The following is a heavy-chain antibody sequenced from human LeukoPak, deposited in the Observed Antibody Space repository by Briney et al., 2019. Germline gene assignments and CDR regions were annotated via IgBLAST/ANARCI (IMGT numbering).Heavy chain of an antibody. D-gene: IGHD6-13*01. CDR2: IYTSGST. CDR1: GGSFSGYY. Sequence: SETLSLTCAVSGGSFSGYYWSWIRQPAGKGLEWIGRIYTSGSTNYNPSLKSRVTMSVDTSKNQFSLKLSSVTAADTAVYYCARDSIYSSSWGLDYWGQGTLVTVSS. J-gene: IGHJ4*02. CDR3: ARDSIYSSSWGLDY. V-gene: IGHV4-4*07.